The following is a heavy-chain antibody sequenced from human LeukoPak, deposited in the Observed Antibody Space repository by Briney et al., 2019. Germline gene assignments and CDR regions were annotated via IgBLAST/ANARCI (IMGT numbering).Heavy chain of an antibody. V-gene: IGHV3-74*01. CDR1: GFTFSTYW. Sequence: PVGSLRLSCAASGFTFSTYWMHWVRQAPGKGLSWVSRIDSDGSTTRYADSVKGRFTISRDNAKNTLYLQMNSLRAEDTAVYYCARERDSSGYPDYWGQGTLVTVSS. CDR3: ARERDSSGYPDY. D-gene: IGHD3-22*01. J-gene: IGHJ4*02. CDR2: IDSDGSTT.